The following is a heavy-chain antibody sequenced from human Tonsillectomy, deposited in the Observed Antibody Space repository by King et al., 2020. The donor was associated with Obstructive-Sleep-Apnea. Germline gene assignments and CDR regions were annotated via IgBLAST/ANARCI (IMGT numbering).Heavy chain of an antibody. V-gene: IGHV3-21*01. Sequence: QLVQSGGGLVKPGGSLRLSCAASGFTFSSYTLNWVRQAPGKGLEWVSSISSSNDYIYYADSVKGRFTLSRDNAKNSLCLQMNSLRAEDTAVYYCARGVDYSSSSRAFDIWGQGTMVTVSS. CDR2: ISSSNDYI. D-gene: IGHD6-6*01. CDR3: ARGVDYSSSSRAFDI. J-gene: IGHJ3*02. CDR1: GFTFSSYT.